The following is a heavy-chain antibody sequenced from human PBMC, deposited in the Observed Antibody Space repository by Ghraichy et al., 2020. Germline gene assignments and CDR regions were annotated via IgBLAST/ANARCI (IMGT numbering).Heavy chain of an antibody. CDR1: GFTVSSNY. CDR2: IYSGGST. Sequence: GGSLRLSCAASGFTVSSNYMSWVRQAPGKGLEWVSVIYSGGSTYYADSVKGRFTISRDNSKNTLYLEMNSLRAEDTAVYYCARGGYNWNRDYYFDYWGQGTLVTVSS. D-gene: IGHD1-1*01. CDR3: ARGGYNWNRDYYFDY. J-gene: IGHJ4*02. V-gene: IGHV3-53*01.